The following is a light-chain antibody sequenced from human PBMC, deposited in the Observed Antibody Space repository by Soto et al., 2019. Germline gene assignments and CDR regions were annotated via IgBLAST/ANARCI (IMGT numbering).Light chain of an antibody. Sequence: AIRMTQSPSSFSASTGDRVTLTCRASQGISSYLAWYQQKPGQAPKLLIYAASTLHTGVPSRFSGSGSGTDFTLTISCLQSEDFATYYCQQHYSYPRTFGRGTKVDIK. V-gene: IGKV1-8*01. CDR1: QGISSY. J-gene: IGKJ1*01. CDR2: AAS. CDR3: QQHYSYPRT.